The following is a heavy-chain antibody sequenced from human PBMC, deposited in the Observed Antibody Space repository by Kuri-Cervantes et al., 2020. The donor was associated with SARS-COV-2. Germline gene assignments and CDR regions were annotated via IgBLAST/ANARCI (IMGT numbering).Heavy chain of an antibody. J-gene: IGHJ2*01. D-gene: IGHD3-16*01. V-gene: IGHV1-18*04. CDR1: GYTFTYRY. Sequence: ASVKVSCKASGYTFTYRYLHWVRQAPGQALEWMGWISAYNGNTNYAQKLQGRVTMTTDTSTSTAYMELRSLRSDDTAVYYCASWGRDWYFDLWGRGTLVTVSS. CDR3: ASWGRDWYFDL. CDR2: ISAYNGNT.